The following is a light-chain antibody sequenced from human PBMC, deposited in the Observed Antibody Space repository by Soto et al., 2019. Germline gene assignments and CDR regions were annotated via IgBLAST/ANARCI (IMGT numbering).Light chain of an antibody. Sequence: GDRVTITCRASQSISSWVAWYQQKPGNAPKLLIYDASSLESGVPSMFSGSASGTEFTLTISSLQPDDFATYYCQQYNSYSWTFGQRTKVEIK. CDR1: QSISSW. J-gene: IGKJ1*01. CDR2: DAS. CDR3: QQYNSYSWT. V-gene: IGKV1-5*01.